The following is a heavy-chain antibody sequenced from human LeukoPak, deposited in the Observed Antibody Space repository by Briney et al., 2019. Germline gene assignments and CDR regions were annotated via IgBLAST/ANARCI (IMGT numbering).Heavy chain of an antibody. CDR2: INHSGST. CDR3: ASPTVDTAMVHPPAYDY. V-gene: IGHV4-34*01. Sequence: SETLSLTCAVYGGSFSGYYWSWIRQPRGKGLEWIGEINHSGSTNYNPSLKSRVTISVDTSKNQFTLKLSSVTAAVTAVYYCASPTVDTAMVHPPAYDYWGQGTLVTVSS. D-gene: IGHD5-18*01. J-gene: IGHJ4*02. CDR1: GGSFSGYY.